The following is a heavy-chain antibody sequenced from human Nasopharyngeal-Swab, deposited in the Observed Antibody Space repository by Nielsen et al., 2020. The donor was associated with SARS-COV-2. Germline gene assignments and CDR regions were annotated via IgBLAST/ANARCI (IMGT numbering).Heavy chain of an antibody. J-gene: IGHJ5*01. V-gene: IGHV4-59*01. Sequence: SVTLSLTCTVPGGSISGYYWSWIRQPPGKGLEWIGHIFYSGSTTYNPSLRTRVTISLATSNNQFSLRLCSVTAADTAFYFCARRGNSYGGNWFDSWGLGSLVVVSS. D-gene: IGHD3-16*01. CDR3: ARRGNSYGGNWFDS. CDR1: GGSISGYY. CDR2: IFYSGST.